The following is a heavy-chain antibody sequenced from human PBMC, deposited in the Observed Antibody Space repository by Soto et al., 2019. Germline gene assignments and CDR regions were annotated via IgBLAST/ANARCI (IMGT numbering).Heavy chain of an antibody. D-gene: IGHD3-3*01. CDR1: GGSFSGYY. CDR2: INHSGST. Sequence: SETLSLTCAVYGGSFSGYYWSWIRQPPGKGLAWIGEINHSGSTNYNPSLKRRVTISVDTSKNQFSLKLSSVTAADTAVYYCARDCFLGPPLYYYFGMDVWGPGTTVTVSS. J-gene: IGHJ6*02. V-gene: IGHV4-34*01. CDR3: ARDCFLGPPLYYYFGMDV.